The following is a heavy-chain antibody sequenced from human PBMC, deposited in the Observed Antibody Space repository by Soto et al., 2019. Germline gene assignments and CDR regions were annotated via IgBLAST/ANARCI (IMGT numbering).Heavy chain of an antibody. D-gene: IGHD6-25*01. CDR3: ARHTTFSSGCYDD. CDR1: GGSISNYY. CDR2: IYSSGST. Sequence: SETLSLTCTVSGGSISNYYWTWIRPPAGEGLEWIGRIYSSGSTNYNSSLKSRLTMSVDTSKNQFSLKLTSVTAADTAVYYRARHTTFSSGCYDDWGQGTLVTVSS. V-gene: IGHV4-4*07. J-gene: IGHJ4*02.